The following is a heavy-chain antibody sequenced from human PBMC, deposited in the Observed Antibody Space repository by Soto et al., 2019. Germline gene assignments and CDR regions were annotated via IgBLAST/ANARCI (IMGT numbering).Heavy chain of an antibody. J-gene: IGHJ6*02. CDR2: ISYDGSNK. CDR1: GFTFSSYG. CDR3: AKDRGNIAARPYYYYGMDV. Sequence: PGGSLRLSCAASGFTFSSYGMHWVRQAPGKGLEWVAVISYDGSNKYYADSVKGRFTISRDNSKNTLYLQMNSLRAEDTAVYYCAKDRGNIAARPYYYYGMDVWGQGTKVTVSS. D-gene: IGHD6-6*01. V-gene: IGHV3-30*18.